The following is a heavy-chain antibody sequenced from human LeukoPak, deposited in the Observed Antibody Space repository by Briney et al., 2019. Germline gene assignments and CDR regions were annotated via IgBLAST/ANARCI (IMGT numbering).Heavy chain of an antibody. CDR3: ARVSGYDWESFYDY. CDR1: GGSISSYY. D-gene: IGHD5-12*01. V-gene: IGHV4-59*01. CDR2: ICYSGST. Sequence: SETLSLTCTVSGGSISSYYWSWIRQPPGKGLEWIGYICYSGSTNYNPSLKSRVTTSVDTSKNQFSLKLSSVTAADTAVYYCARVSGYDWESFYDYWGQGTLVTVSS. J-gene: IGHJ4*02.